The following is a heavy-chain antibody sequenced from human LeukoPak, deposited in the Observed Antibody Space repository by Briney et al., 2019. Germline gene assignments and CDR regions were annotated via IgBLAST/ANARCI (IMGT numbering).Heavy chain of an antibody. CDR1: GGSISSYY. CDR2: IYYSGST. Sequence: SETLSLTCTVSGGSISSYYWSWIRQPPGQGLEWIGYIYYSGSTNYNPSLKSRVTISVDTSKNQFSLKLSSVTAADTAVYYCARDSPEGYGMDVWGQGTTVTVSS. V-gene: IGHV4-59*01. CDR3: ARDSPEGYGMDV. J-gene: IGHJ6*02.